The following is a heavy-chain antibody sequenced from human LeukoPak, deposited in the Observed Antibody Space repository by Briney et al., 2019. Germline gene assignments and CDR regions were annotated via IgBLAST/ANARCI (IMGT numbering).Heavy chain of an antibody. Sequence: PGGSLRLSCSASGFTFSSYAMHWVRQAPGKGLEYVSAISSNGGSTYYADSVKGRFTISRDNSKNTLYLQMSSLRAEDTAVYYCVKEGSYDFWSGYQGGFDYWGQGTLVTVSS. V-gene: IGHV3-64D*06. D-gene: IGHD3-3*01. CDR1: GFTFSSYA. CDR2: ISSNGGST. CDR3: VKEGSYDFWSGYQGGFDY. J-gene: IGHJ4*02.